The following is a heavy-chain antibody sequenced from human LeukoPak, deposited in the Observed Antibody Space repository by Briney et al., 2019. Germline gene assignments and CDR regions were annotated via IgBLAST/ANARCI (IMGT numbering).Heavy chain of an antibody. CDR2: ISSSSSYI. CDR1: GFTFSSYS. J-gene: IGHJ3*02. D-gene: IGHD5-24*01. Sequence: PGGSVRLSCAASGFTFSSYSMNWVRQAPGKGLEWVSSISSSSSYIYYADSVKGRFTISRDNAKNSLYLQMNSLRVEDTAVYYCAKDSGHDGYAFDIWGQGTMVTVSS. CDR3: AKDSGHDGYAFDI. V-gene: IGHV3-21*01.